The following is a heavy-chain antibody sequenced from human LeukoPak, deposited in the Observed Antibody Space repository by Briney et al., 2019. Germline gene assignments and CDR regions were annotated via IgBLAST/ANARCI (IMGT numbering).Heavy chain of an antibody. J-gene: IGHJ4*02. CDR3: ARHLRGKYYYDSSGSFDY. D-gene: IGHD3-22*01. V-gene: IGHV4-34*01. CDR2: INHSGST. CDR1: GGSFSGYY. Sequence: SETLSLTCAVYGGSFSGYYWSWIRQPPGKGLEWIGEINHSGSTNYNPSLKSRVTISVDTSKNQFSLKLSSVTAADTAVYYCARHLRGKYYYDSSGSFDYWGQGTLVTVSS.